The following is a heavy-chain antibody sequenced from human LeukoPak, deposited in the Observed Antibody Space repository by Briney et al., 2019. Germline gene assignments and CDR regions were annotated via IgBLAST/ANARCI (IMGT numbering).Heavy chain of an antibody. CDR2: IYPGDSGT. D-gene: IGHD1-26*01. J-gene: IGHJ4*02. CDR1: GYSFTSYW. Sequence: GESLKISCKGSGYSFTSYWIGWVRQMPGKGLEWMGIIYPGDSGTRYSPSFQGQVTISADKSISTAYLQWSSLKASDTAMYYCARVGADMGVGFDYWGQGTLVTVSS. CDR3: ARVGADMGVGFDY. V-gene: IGHV5-51*01.